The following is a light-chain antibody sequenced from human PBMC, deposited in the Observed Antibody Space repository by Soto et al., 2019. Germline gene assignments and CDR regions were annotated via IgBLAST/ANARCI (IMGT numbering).Light chain of an antibody. Sequence: DIQMTQSPSTLSASVGDRVTITCRASQNINDRLAWYQLKPGKAPKLLIYKASSLQSGVPPRFSGTGSGTEFTLTISSLQPDDSATYYCQHYNSYSYTFGQGTRLEIK. CDR2: KAS. CDR1: QNINDR. V-gene: IGKV1-5*03. CDR3: QHYNSYSYT. J-gene: IGKJ5*01.